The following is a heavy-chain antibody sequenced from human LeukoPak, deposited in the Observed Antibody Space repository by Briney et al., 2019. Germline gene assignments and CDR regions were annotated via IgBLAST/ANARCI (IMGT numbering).Heavy chain of an antibody. CDR1: GDSFSSYF. CDR3: ARDITGPPTYYYYYMDV. J-gene: IGHJ6*03. Sequence: SETLSLTCNVSGDSFSSYFWSWIRQPAGRGLEWIGRLHASGGANYNPSLKSRATMSLDTSKNQFSLKLMSVTAADSAVYYCARDITGPPTYYYYYMDVWGKGTTVTVSS. D-gene: IGHD2-8*02. CDR2: LHASGGA. V-gene: IGHV4-4*07.